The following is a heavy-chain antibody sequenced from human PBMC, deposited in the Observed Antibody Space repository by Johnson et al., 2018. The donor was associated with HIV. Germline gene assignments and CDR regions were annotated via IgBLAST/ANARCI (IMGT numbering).Heavy chain of an antibody. CDR2: ISYDGSNK. CDR3: ARSLGVVGAIGKGAFDI. D-gene: IGHD1-26*01. CDR1: GFTFSSYA. V-gene: IGHV3-30*04. Sequence: QVQLVESGGGVVQPGRSLRLSCAASGFTFSSYAMHWVRQAPGKGLEWVAVISYDGSNKYYADSVKGRFTISRDNSKNTLYLQMNSLRAEDTAVDYCARSLGVVGAIGKGAFDIWGQGTMVTVSS. J-gene: IGHJ3*02.